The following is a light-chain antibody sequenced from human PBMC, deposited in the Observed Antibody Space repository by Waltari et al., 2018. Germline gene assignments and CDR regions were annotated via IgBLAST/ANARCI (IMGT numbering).Light chain of an antibody. J-gene: IGKJ5*01. CDR1: LPISANF. Sequence: EILLTQSPATLSLSPGERATLSCRASLPISANFLAWYQHNPGQPPKLLIYGASSRATGTPDRFSGSGSDTDFTLTINRLEPEDFAIYYCQRYGRTFGQGTRLDIK. CDR2: GAS. CDR3: QRYGRT. V-gene: IGKV3-20*01.